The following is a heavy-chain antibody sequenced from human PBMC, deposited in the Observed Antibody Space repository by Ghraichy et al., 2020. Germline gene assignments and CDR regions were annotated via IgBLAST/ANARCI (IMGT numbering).Heavy chain of an antibody. CDR1: GFIFGEYA. D-gene: IGHD2-8*02. J-gene: IGHJ4*02. V-gene: IGHV3-9*01. CDR3: ARATYCSGGVCYFRGFDF. CDR2: ISWNSGTR. Sequence: GGSLRLSCAASGFIFGEYAMHWVRQAPGKGLEWVSSISWNSGTRGYADSVKGRFTISRDNAKNSLYLQMNSLRPEDTALYYCARATYCSGGVCYFRGFDFWGQGTLVTVSS.